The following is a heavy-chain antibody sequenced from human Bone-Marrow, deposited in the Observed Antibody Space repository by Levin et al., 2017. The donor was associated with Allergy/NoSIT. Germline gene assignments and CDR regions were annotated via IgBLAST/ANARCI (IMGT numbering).Heavy chain of an antibody. CDR3: ARGSYCFDY. J-gene: IGHJ4*02. CDR1: GFTFSSYW. D-gene: IGHD1-26*01. CDR2: IKQDGSEK. Sequence: GASVKVSCAASGFTFSSYWMSWVRQAPGKGLEWVANIKQDGSEKYYVDSVKGRFTISRDNAKNSLYLQMNSLRAEDTAVYYCARGSYCFDYWGQGTLVTVSS. V-gene: IGHV3-7*04.